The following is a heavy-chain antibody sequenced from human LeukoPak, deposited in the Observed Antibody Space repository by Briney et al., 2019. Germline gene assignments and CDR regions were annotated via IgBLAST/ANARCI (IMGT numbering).Heavy chain of an antibody. CDR1: GFTVSSNY. Sequence: GGSLRLSCAASGFTVSSNYMSWVRQAPGKGLEWVSVIYSGGSTYYADSVKGRFTISRDNSKNTLYLQMNSLRAEDTAVYYCARSSRLRYFDWLPSDWARGVSSYYYYMDVWGKGTTVTISS. CDR2: IYSGGST. CDR3: ARSSRLRYFDWLPSDWARGVSSYYYYMDV. J-gene: IGHJ6*03. V-gene: IGHV3-53*01. D-gene: IGHD3-9*01.